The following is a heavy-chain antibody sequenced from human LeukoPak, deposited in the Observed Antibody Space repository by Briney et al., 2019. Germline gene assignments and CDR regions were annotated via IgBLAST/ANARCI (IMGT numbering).Heavy chain of an antibody. D-gene: IGHD6-19*01. CDR2: ISCYNGDT. J-gene: IGHJ4*02. Sequence: ASVKVSCKASGYTFTHHGISWVRQAPGQGLEWMGWISCYNGDTHYAQNLQGRVTMSTDSSTSTAYMELTGLRSDDTAVYYCVRDPTNTSGRYAYFDYWGQGALVTVSS. V-gene: IGHV1-18*01. CDR3: VRDPTNTSGRYAYFDY. CDR1: GYTFTHHG.